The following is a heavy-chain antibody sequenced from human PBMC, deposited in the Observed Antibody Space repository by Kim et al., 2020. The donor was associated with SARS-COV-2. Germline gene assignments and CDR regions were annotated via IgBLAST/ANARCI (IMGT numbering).Heavy chain of an antibody. D-gene: IGHD6-19*01. CDR2: ITWNSGSI. J-gene: IGHJ6*02. CDR3: AGWSYYGMDV. V-gene: IGHV3-9*01. Sequence: GGSLRLSCAASGFTFDDSAMEWVRQAPGKGLEWVAGITWNSGSIGYADSVKGRFAISRDNAKNSLYLQMNSLRTEDTALYYCAGWSYYGMDVWGQGTTVTVSS. CDR1: GFTFDDSA.